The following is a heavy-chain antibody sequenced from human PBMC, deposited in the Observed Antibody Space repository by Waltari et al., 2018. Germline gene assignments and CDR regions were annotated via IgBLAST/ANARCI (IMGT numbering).Heavy chain of an antibody. CDR3: ASQSLVRGVISGPNWFDP. D-gene: IGHD3-10*01. J-gene: IGHJ5*02. CDR2: INHSGST. Sequence: QVQLQQWGAGLLKPSETLSLTCAVYGGSFSGYYWSWIRQPPGKGLEWIGEINHSGSTNYNPSLKGRFTISVDTSKHHFSRKLSSVTAADTAVYYCASQSLVRGVISGPNWFDPWGQGTLVTVSS. V-gene: IGHV4-34*01. CDR1: GGSFSGYY.